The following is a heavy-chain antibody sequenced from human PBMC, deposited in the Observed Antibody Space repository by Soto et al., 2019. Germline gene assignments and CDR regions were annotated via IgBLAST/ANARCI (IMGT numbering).Heavy chain of an antibody. CDR1: GWTFTGFS. Sequence: SVNVSCKASGWTFTGFSMHWVRQAPGQGLEWMGWINPNSGGTNYAQKFQGRVTMTRDTSISTAYMELSRLRSDDTAVYYCGRGGIAEGLDYWGQGTLVTVSS. CDR2: INPNSGGT. J-gene: IGHJ4*02. V-gene: IGHV1-2*02. D-gene: IGHD6-13*01. CDR3: GRGGIAEGLDY.